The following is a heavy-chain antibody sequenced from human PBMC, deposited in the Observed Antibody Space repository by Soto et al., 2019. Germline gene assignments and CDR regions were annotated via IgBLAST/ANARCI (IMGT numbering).Heavy chain of an antibody. CDR3: ARGDYYYGMDV. V-gene: IGHV1-2*02. CDR1: GYTFTGYY. CDR2: INPNSGGT. Sequence: VASVKVSCKASGYTFTGYYMHWVRQAPGQGLEWMGWINPNSGGTNYAQKFQGRVTMTRDMSTSTVYMELSSLRSEDTAVYYCARGDYYYGMDVWGQGTTVTVSS. J-gene: IGHJ6*02.